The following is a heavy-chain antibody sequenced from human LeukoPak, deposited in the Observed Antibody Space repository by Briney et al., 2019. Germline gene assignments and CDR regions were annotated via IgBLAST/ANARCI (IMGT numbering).Heavy chain of an antibody. Sequence: PSETLSLTCTVSGGSVSSGSYYWSWIRQPPGKGLVWNGYNYYSGSTNYNPSLKSRVTISVDTSKNQFSLKLSSVTAADTAVYYCARGLGGVFDYYDSSGYYTIDYWGQGTLVTVSS. CDR2: NYYSGST. V-gene: IGHV4-61*01. J-gene: IGHJ4*02. CDR3: ARGLGGVFDYYDSSGYYTIDY. CDR1: GGSVSSGSYY. D-gene: IGHD3-22*01.